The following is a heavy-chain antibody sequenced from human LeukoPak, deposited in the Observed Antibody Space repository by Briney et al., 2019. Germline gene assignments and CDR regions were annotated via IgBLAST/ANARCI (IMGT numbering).Heavy chain of an antibody. Sequence: ASVKVSCKASGYTLTSYDINWVRQATGQGLEWMGWMNPNSGNTGYAQKFQGRVTMTRNTSISTAYMELSSLRSEDTAVYYCARGGVRGVIIRADYWGQGTLVTVSS. J-gene: IGHJ4*02. V-gene: IGHV1-8*01. CDR2: MNPNSGNT. CDR3: ARGGVRGVIIRADY. D-gene: IGHD3-10*01. CDR1: GYTLTSYD.